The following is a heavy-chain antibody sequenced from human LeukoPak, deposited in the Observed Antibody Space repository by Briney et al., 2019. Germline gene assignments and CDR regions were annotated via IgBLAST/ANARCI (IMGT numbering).Heavy chain of an antibody. Sequence: WGSLRLSCAASGFTFSSIAMHWVRQAPGKGLEWVAVISYDGSTTYYADSVKGRFTISRDNSKNTLYLQMNSLRAEDTALYHCARDRYNTSPDYWGQGTL. CDR1: GFTFSSIA. D-gene: IGHD6-13*01. CDR2: ISYDGSTT. CDR3: ARDRYNTSPDY. V-gene: IGHV3-30-3*01. J-gene: IGHJ4*02.